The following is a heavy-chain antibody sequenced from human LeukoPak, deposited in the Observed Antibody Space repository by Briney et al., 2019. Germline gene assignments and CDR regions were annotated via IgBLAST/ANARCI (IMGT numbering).Heavy chain of an antibody. CDR2: ISYDGSNK. CDR1: GFTLSIYG. CDR3: AKDRLYGSGSYSKGIFDY. Sequence: GRSLRLSCAASGFTLSIYGMHWVRQAPGKGLEWVAVISYDGSNKYYADSVKGRFTISRDNSKNTLYLQMNSLRGEDTAVYYCAKDRLYGSGSYSKGIFDYWGQGTLVTVSS. D-gene: IGHD3-10*01. J-gene: IGHJ4*02. V-gene: IGHV3-30*18.